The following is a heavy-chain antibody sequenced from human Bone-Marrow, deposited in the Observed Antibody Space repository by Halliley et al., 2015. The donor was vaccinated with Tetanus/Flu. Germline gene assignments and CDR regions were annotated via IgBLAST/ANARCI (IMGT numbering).Heavy chain of an antibody. D-gene: IGHD6-6*01. CDR3: ARAVRFYYYGVDA. V-gene: IGHV3-72*01. J-gene: IGHJ6*02. Sequence: GRIKNKANSSPTEFGASVKGRFTISRDDSKNSLYLQMNSLKAEATAVYYCARAVRFYYYGVDAWGQGTPVTVSS. CDR2: IKNKANSSPT.